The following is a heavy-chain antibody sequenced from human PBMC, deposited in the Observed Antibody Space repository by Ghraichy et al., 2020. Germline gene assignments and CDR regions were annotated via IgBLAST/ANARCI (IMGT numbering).Heavy chain of an antibody. V-gene: IGHV1-69*13. CDR1: GGTFSRYA. Sequence: SVKVSCKASGGTFSRYAISWVRQAPGQGLEWMGGIIPIFDTTNYAQKFQGRVTITADESTSTAYMELSSLRSEDTAVYYCARDRTVEIVVVVAANYAMDVWGPGTTVTVSS. CDR3: ARDRTVEIVVVVAANYAMDV. J-gene: IGHJ6*02. CDR2: IIPIFDTT. D-gene: IGHD2-15*01.